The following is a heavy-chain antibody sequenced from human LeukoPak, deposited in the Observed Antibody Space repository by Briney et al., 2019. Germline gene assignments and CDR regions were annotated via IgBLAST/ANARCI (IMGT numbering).Heavy chain of an antibody. CDR3: ARDFLSSWAYYYYYYMDV. J-gene: IGHJ6*03. CDR1: GFTFSDYY. D-gene: IGHD6-13*01. Sequence: GGSLRLSCAASGFTFSDYYMIWIRQAPGKGLEWVSSISSSSSYIYYADSVKGRFTISRDNAKNSLYLQMNSLRAEDTAVYYCARDFLSSWAYYYYYYMDVWGKGTTVTVSS. V-gene: IGHV3-11*06. CDR2: ISSSSSYI.